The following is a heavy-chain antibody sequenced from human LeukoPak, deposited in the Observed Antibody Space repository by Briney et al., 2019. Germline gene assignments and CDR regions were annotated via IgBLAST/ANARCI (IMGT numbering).Heavy chain of an antibody. V-gene: IGHV4-39*07. D-gene: IGHD2-2*01. Sequence: SETLSLTCTVSGGSISSSIYSWGWIRQPPGKGLEWIGEINHGGSTNYNPSLKSRVTISVDTSKNQFSLKLSSVTAADTAVYYCAGARSTSCPYYWGQGTLVTVSS. J-gene: IGHJ4*02. CDR3: AGARSTSCPYY. CDR2: INHGGST. CDR1: GGSISSSIYS.